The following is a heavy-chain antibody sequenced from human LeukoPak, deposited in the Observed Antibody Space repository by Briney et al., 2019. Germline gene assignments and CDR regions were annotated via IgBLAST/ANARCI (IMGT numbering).Heavy chain of an antibody. CDR1: GFTFSSYG. V-gene: IGHV3-30*03. J-gene: IGHJ4*02. CDR2: ISYDGSNK. CDR3: ARELRYFDWLPPTHFDY. Sequence: GGSLRLSCAVSGFTFSSYGMHWVRQAPGKGLEWVAVISYDGSNKYYADSVKGRFTISRDNSKNTLYLQMNSLRAEDTAVYYCARELRYFDWLPPTHFDYWGQGTLVTVSS. D-gene: IGHD3-9*01.